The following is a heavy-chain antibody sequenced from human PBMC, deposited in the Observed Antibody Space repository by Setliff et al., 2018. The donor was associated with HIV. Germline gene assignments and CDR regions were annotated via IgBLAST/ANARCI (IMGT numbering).Heavy chain of an antibody. J-gene: IGHJ4*02. CDR1: GGTFSSYA. Sequence: SVKVSCKASGGTFSSYAISWVRQAPGQGLEWMGGIIPIFGTANYAQKFQGRVTITTDESTSTVYMELSSLRSEDTAVYYCAKKGNGDYHFDYWGQGTLVTVSS. CDR2: IIPIFGTA. V-gene: IGHV1-69*05. D-gene: IGHD4-17*01. CDR3: AKKGNGDYHFDY.